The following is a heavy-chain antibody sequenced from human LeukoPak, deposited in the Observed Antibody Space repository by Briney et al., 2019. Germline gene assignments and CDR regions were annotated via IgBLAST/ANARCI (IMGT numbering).Heavy chain of an antibody. J-gene: IGHJ3*02. CDR1: GGSVTSYY. V-gene: IGHV4-59*02. CDR3: VRDWEGFNFDI. CDR2: IHNSGGT. Sequence: SETLSLTYTVSGGSVTSYYWSWIRQPPGEGLEWIAYIHNSGGTNYNPSLKSRVTISVDTSKNQFSLKLRSVTAADTAVYYCVRDWEGFNFDIWGQGTMVTVSS. D-gene: IGHD1-26*01.